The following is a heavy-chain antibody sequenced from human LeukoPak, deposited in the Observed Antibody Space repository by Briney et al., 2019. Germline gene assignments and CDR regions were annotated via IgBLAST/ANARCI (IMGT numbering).Heavy chain of an antibody. Sequence: PGGSLRLSCAASGSTFSSYSMNWVRQAPGKGLEWVSSISSSSSYIYYADSVKGRFTISRDNAKNSLYLQMNSLRAEDTAVYYCARDLNWYDSSGPDTFDYWGQGTLVTVSS. D-gene: IGHD3-22*01. J-gene: IGHJ4*02. CDR1: GSTFSSYS. CDR2: ISSSSSYI. CDR3: ARDLNWYDSSGPDTFDY. V-gene: IGHV3-21*01.